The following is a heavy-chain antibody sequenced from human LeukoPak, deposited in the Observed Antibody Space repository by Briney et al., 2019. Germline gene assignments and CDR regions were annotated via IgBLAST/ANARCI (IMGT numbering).Heavy chain of an antibody. CDR2: ISSSSSYI. CDR1: GFTFSSYS. D-gene: IGHD2-21*01. V-gene: IGHV3-21*01. CDR3: ARDPPPSSIPFDY. Sequence: PGGSLRPSCAASGFTFSSYSMNWVRQAPGKGLEWVSSISSSSSYIYYADSVKGRFTISRDNAKNSLYLQMNSLRAEDTAVYYCARDPPPSSIPFDYWGQGTLVTVSS. J-gene: IGHJ4*02.